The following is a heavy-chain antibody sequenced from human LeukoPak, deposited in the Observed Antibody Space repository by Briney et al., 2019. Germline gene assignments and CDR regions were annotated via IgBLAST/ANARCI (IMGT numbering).Heavy chain of an antibody. Sequence: GGSLRLSCAASGFTFSSYSMNWVRQAPGKGLEWVSAISGSGGSTYYADSVKGRFTISRDNSKNTLYLQMNSLRAEDTAVYYCAKDEGGRGYSYGYGNWFDPWGQGTLVTVSS. CDR1: GFTFSSYS. D-gene: IGHD5-18*01. V-gene: IGHV3-23*01. CDR2: ISGSGGST. CDR3: AKDEGGRGYSYGYGNWFDP. J-gene: IGHJ5*02.